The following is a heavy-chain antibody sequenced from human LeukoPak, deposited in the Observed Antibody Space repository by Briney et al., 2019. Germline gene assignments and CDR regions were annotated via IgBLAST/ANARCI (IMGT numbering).Heavy chain of an antibody. CDR1: GFTFSDFW. CDR2: MKPDGAEK. Sequence: GGSLRLSCVGSGFTFSDFWMSWVRRAPGRGLEWVAIMKPDGAEKWYVDSVRGRFTISRDNAKNSLYLQMNSLRAEDTAVYYCARPTREPQGWGQGTLVTVSS. CDR3: ARPTREPQG. J-gene: IGHJ4*02. V-gene: IGHV3-7*01.